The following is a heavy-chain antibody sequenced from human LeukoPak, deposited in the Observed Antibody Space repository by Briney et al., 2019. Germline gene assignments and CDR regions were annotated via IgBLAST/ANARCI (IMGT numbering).Heavy chain of an antibody. D-gene: IGHD4-17*01. J-gene: IGHJ4*02. V-gene: IGHV3-48*02. CDR1: GFTFTSHS. CDR3: GRDRYGDYLVDC. CDR2: ISGTGTNI. Sequence: GGSLRLSCVASGFTFTSHSLNWVRQAPGKGLEWVAYISGTGTNIYYADSVKGRFTISRDSAMNSVYLQMDSLRDEDTAVYYCGRDRYGDYLVDCWGQGTLVTVSS.